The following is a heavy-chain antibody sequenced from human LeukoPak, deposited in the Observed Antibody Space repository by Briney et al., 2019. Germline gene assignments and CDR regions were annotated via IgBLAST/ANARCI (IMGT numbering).Heavy chain of an antibody. CDR3: ARDLRIPPGAFDV. CDR2: LYSGGTT. V-gene: IGHV3-53*01. D-gene: IGHD5-18*01. Sequence: PGGSLRLSCAASGFTVSSNYMSWVRQAPGKGLEWVSVLYSGGTTYYADSVKGRFTISRDNSKNTLYLQMNSLRAEDTAVYYCARDLRIPPGAFDVWGQGTMVTVSS. J-gene: IGHJ3*01. CDR1: GFTVSSNY.